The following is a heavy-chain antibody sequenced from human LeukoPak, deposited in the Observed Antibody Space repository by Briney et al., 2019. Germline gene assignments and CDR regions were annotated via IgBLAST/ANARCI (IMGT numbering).Heavy chain of an antibody. Sequence: KPSETLSLTCTVSGGSISSYYWSWIRQPPGKKPEWIGYVSYIGSATYNPSLKSRVTISVDTSKSQFSLKLSSLTAADTAVYYCARGSESTAWRLAYWGQGTLVTVSS. CDR3: ARGSESTAWRLAY. CDR1: GGSISSYY. V-gene: IGHV4-59*01. D-gene: IGHD2/OR15-2a*01. CDR2: VSYIGSA. J-gene: IGHJ4*02.